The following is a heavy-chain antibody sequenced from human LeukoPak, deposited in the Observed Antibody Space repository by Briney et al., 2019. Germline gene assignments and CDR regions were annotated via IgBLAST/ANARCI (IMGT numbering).Heavy chain of an antibody. J-gene: IGHJ3*02. CDR3: ARIDI. Sequence: GGSLRLSCAASGFTVSNNYMSWLRQAPGKGLEWVSVIYSAGNTYYADSVKGRFTISRDNYKNTLYLQMNSLKAEDTAVYYCARIDIWGQGTMVTVSS. CDR1: GFTVSNNY. V-gene: IGHV3-66*01. CDR2: IYSAGNT.